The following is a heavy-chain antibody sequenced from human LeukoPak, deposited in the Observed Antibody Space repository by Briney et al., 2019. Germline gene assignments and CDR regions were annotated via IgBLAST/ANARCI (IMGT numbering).Heavy chain of an antibody. CDR2: INHSGST. D-gene: IGHD3-3*01. CDR1: GGSFSGYY. CDR3: ARGRPYGYDFWSGYFDY. J-gene: IGHJ4*02. Sequence: PSETLSLTCAVYGGSFSGYYWSWIRQPPGKGLEWIGEINHSGSTNYNPSLKSRVTISVDTSKNQFSLKLSSVTAADTAAYYCARGRPYGYDFWSGYFDYWGQGTLVTVSS. V-gene: IGHV4-34*01.